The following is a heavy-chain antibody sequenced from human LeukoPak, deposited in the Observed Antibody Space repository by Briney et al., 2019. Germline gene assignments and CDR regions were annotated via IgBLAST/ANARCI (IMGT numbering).Heavy chain of an antibody. CDR1: GLTFSSYS. Sequence: PGGSLRLSCAASGLTFSSYSMNWVRQAPGKGLEWVSYISSSTSTIYYADSVKGRFTISRDNAKSSLYLQMNSLRGEDTAVYYCARDSIVGAPFAYWGQGTLVTVSS. V-gene: IGHV3-48*01. CDR2: ISSSTSTI. D-gene: IGHD1-26*01. CDR3: ARDSIVGAPFAY. J-gene: IGHJ4*02.